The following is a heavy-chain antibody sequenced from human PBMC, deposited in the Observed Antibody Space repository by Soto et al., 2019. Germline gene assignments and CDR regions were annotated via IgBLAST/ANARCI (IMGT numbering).Heavy chain of an antibody. J-gene: IGHJ4*02. Sequence: QVQLVESGGGVVQPGRSLRLSCAASGFTFSSFSLHWVRQAPGKGLEWLALISYDGSTKYNADSVKGRFTVSRDNSNNTLYLQLSSLRPEDTAVYYCARTTTVAGTTEFDYWGQGTLVTVSS. CDR3: ARTTTVAGTTEFDY. CDR2: ISYDGSTK. CDR1: GFTFSSFS. D-gene: IGHD6-19*01. V-gene: IGHV3-30-3*01.